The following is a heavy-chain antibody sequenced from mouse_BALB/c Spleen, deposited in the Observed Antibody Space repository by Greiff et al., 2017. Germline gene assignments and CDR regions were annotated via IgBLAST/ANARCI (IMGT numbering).Heavy chain of an antibody. Sequence: EVKLVESGGGLVKPGGSLKLSCAASGFTFSDYYMYWVRQTPEKRLEWVATISDGGSYTYYPDSVKGRFTISRDNAKNNLYLQMSSLKSEDTAMYYCARALYDYDLYYAMDYWGQGTSVTVSS. CDR3: ARALYDYDLYYAMDY. CDR1: GFTFSDYY. J-gene: IGHJ4*01. CDR2: ISDGGSYT. V-gene: IGHV5-4*02. D-gene: IGHD2-4*01.